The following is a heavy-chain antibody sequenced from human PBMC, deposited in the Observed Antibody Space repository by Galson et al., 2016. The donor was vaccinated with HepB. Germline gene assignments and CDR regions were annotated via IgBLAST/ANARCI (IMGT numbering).Heavy chain of an antibody. V-gene: IGHV1-18*01. CDR3: ARGGENLVVVVAPGGD. D-gene: IGHD2-15*01. Sequence: SVKVSCKASGYTFSSYGISWVRQAPGQGLEWMGWISAYSGNTISAQRLQGRVTMTRDTSISTAYMELSRLTSDDTAVYYCARGGENLVVVVAPGGDWGQGTLVTVSS. CDR2: ISAYSGNT. J-gene: IGHJ4*02. CDR1: GYTFSSYG.